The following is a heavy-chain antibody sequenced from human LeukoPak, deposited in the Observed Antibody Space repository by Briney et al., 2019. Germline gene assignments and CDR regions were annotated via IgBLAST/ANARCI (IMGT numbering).Heavy chain of an antibody. Sequence: GGSLRLSCAASGFTFSSYSMNWVRQAPGKGLEWVSSISSSSSYIYYADSVKGRFTISRDNAKNSLYLQMNSLRAEDTAVYYRARDGIVVVVAATRREYYYGMDVWGQGTTVTVSS. CDR3: ARDGIVVVVAATRREYYYGMDV. D-gene: IGHD2-15*01. CDR1: GFTFSSYS. CDR2: ISSSSSYI. V-gene: IGHV3-21*01. J-gene: IGHJ6*02.